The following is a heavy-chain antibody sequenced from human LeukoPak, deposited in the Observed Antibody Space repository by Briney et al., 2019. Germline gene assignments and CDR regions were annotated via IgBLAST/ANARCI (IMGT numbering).Heavy chain of an antibody. CDR3: ATDSSGYQSLDY. CDR1: GFTFSSYA. CDR2: NSGSGGST. D-gene: IGHD3-22*01. V-gene: IGHV3-23*01. J-gene: IGHJ4*02. Sequence: PGGSLRLSCAASGFTFSSYAMSWVRQAPGKGLEWVSANSGSGGSTYYADSVKGRFTISRDNSKNTLYLQMNSLRAEDTAVYYCATDSSGYQSLDYWGQGTLVTVSS.